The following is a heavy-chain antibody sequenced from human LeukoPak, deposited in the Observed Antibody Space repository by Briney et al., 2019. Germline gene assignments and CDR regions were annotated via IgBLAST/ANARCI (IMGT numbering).Heavy chain of an antibody. V-gene: IGHV3-30-3*01. D-gene: IGHD5-18*01. J-gene: IGHJ4*02. CDR2: ISYDGSNK. CDR3: ARVVDTAMAY. CDR1: GFTFSSYA. Sequence: GRSLRLSCAASGFTFSSYAMLWVRQAPGKGLEWVAVISYDGSNKYYADSVKGRFTISRDNSKNTLYLQMNSLRAEDTAVYYCARVVDTAMAYWGQGTLVTVSS.